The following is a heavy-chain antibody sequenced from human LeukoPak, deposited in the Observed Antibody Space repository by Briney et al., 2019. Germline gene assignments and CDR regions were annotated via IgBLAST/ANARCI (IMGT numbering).Heavy chain of an antibody. CDR3: ASFWGSRESDWLRDGVDV. Sequence: PGGSLRLSCAASGFTFSSYWMSWVRQAPGKGLEWVANIKQDGSEKYYVDSVKGRFTISRDNAKNSLYLQMNSLSAGDTAVYYCASFWGSRESDWLRDGVDVWGQGTLVTVSS. CDR1: GFTFSSYW. D-gene: IGHD2-21*02. CDR2: IKQDGSEK. V-gene: IGHV3-7*01. J-gene: IGHJ6*02.